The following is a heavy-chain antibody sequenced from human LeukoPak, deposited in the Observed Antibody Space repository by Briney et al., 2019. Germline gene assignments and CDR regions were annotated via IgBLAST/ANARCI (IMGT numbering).Heavy chain of an antibody. J-gene: IGHJ6*02. CDR3: ATGIIDYGMDV. CDR1: GFTFSSYS. D-gene: IGHD3-10*01. V-gene: IGHV3-21*01. Sequence: GGSLRLSCAASGFTFSSYSMNWVRQAPGKGLEWVSSISSSSSYIYYADSVKGRFTISRDNAKNSLYLQMNSLRAEDTAVYYCATGIIDYGMDVWGQGTTVTVSS. CDR2: ISSSSSYI.